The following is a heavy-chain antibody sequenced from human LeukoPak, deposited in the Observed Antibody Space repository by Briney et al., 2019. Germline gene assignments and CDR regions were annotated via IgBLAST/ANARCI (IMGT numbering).Heavy chain of an antibody. V-gene: IGHV3-30-3*01. Sequence: GGSLRLSCAASEFTFSNYAMYWVRQASGKGLAWVAVISYDGNSKSCARSVKGRFTISRDNSKNTLYLEMNSLRPEDTAVYYCARAMVVIVPAAVWGQGTLVTVSS. CDR3: ARAMVVIVPAAV. CDR1: EFTFSNYA. J-gene: IGHJ4*02. D-gene: IGHD2-2*01. CDR2: ISYDGNSK.